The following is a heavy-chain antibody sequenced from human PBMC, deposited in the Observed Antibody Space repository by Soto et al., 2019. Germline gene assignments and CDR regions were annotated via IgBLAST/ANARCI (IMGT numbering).Heavy chain of an antibody. D-gene: IGHD3-22*01. CDR2: IYYSGST. J-gene: IGHJ6*02. Sequence: SETLSLTCTVSGGSISSGEYYWTWIRQPPGKGLEWIGYIYYSGSTYYNPSLKSRVTISVDTSKNQFSLKLSSVTAADTAVYYCARDYYDSSGSYYYYYYGMEVWGQGTTVTV. CDR1: GGSISSGEYY. V-gene: IGHV4-30-4*01. CDR3: ARDYYDSSGSYYYYYYGMEV.